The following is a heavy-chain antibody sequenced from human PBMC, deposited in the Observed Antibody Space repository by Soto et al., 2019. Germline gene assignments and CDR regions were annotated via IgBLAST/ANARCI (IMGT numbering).Heavy chain of an antibody. V-gene: IGHV1-3*01. J-gene: IGHJ5*02. D-gene: IGHD3-10*01. CDR2: INAGNGNT. CDR3: ARVYGSGLKLNWFDP. Sequence: ASVKVSCKASGYTFTSYAMHWVRQAPGQRLEWMGWINAGNGNTKYSQKFQGRVTITRDTSASTAYMELSSLRSEDTAVYYCARVYGSGLKLNWFDPWGQGTLVTVSS. CDR1: GYTFTSYA.